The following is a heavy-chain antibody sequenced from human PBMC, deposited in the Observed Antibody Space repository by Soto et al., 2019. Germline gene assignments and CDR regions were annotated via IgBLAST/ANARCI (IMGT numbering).Heavy chain of an antibody. CDR2: ISAYNGNT. Sequence: ASVKVSCKASGYTFTSYGISWVRQAPGQGLEWMGWISAYNGNTNYAQKLQGRVTMTTDTSTSTAYMELRSLRSDDTAVYYCARDRRGAVCSGGSCFHYYYYGMDVWGQETTVAVSS. V-gene: IGHV1-18*04. CDR1: GYTFTSYG. J-gene: IGHJ6*02. D-gene: IGHD2-15*01. CDR3: ARDRRGAVCSGGSCFHYYYYGMDV.